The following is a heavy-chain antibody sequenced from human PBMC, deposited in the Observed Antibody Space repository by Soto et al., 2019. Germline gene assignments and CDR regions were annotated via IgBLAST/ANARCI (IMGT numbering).Heavy chain of an antibody. CDR3: ARYPNISSSWWLDP. CDR1: GFTFSDYY. V-gene: IGHV3-11*06. Sequence: QVQLVESGGGLVKPGGTLRLSCTGSGFTFSDYYMTWIRQAPGKGLEWVSYISYGSSYTKYADSVKGRFTISRDNAKNSLFLQTNNLRTEATAIYYCARYPNISSSWWLDPWGRGDLVTVSS. D-gene: IGHD2-15*01. CDR2: ISYGSSYT. J-gene: IGHJ5*02.